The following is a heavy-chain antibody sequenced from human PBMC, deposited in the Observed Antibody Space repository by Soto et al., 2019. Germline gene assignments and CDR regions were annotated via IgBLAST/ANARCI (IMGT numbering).Heavy chain of an antibody. Sequence: GGYLRLYCAASGFTFDDYAMHWVRQAPGKGLEWVSGISWNSGSIGSADSVKGRFTISRDNAKNSLYLQMNSLRAEDTALYYCAKDIAARTLGMDVWGQGTTVTVSS. CDR2: ISWNSGSI. V-gene: IGHV3-9*01. CDR3: AKDIAARTLGMDV. D-gene: IGHD6-6*01. J-gene: IGHJ6*02. CDR1: GFTFDDYA.